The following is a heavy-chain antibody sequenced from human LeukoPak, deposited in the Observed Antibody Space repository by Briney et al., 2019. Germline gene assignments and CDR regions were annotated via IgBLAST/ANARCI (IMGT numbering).Heavy chain of an antibody. Sequence: PGRSLRLSCAASGFTFSSYGMHWVRQAPGKGLEWVAVISYDGSNKYYADSVKGRFTISRDNSKNTLYLQMNSLRAEDTAVYYCAKDVDTAMVNWGQGTLVTVSS. CDR2: ISYDGSNK. V-gene: IGHV3-30*18. CDR1: GFTFSSYG. D-gene: IGHD5-18*01. J-gene: IGHJ4*02. CDR3: AKDVDTAMVN.